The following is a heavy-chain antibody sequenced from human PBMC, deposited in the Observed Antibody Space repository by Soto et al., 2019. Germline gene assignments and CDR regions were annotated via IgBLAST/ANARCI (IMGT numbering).Heavy chain of an antibody. CDR3: ARECLRCLELSYGPYYYYGMDV. Sequence: QVQLQESGPGLVKPSQTLSLTCTVSGGSISSGGYYWSWIRQHPGKGLEWIGYIYYSGSTYYNPSLKSRVTISVDTSKNQFSLKLSSVTAADTAVYYCARECLRCLELSYGPYYYYGMDVWGQGTTVTVSS. CDR1: GGSISSGGYY. V-gene: IGHV4-31*03. CDR2: IYYSGST. D-gene: IGHD5-18*01. J-gene: IGHJ6*02.